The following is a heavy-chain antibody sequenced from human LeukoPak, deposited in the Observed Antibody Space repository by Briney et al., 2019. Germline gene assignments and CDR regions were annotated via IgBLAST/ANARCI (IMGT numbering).Heavy chain of an antibody. D-gene: IGHD3-22*01. J-gene: IGHJ4*02. V-gene: IGHV3-30*02. Sequence: GGSLRLSCAASGFTFSSYGMHWVRQAPGKGLEWVAFIRYDGSNKYYADSVKGRFTISRDNSKNTLYLQMNSLRAEDTAVYYCAGDSGYYYGPPTFDYWGQGTLVTVSS. CDR3: AGDSGYYYGPPTFDY. CDR2: IRYDGSNK. CDR1: GFTFSSYG.